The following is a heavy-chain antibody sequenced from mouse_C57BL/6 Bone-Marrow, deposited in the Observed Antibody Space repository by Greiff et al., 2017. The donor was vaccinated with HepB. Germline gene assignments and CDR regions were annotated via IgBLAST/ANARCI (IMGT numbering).Heavy chain of an antibody. CDR1: GFTFSSYA. J-gene: IGHJ1*03. D-gene: IGHD2-4*01. CDR3: ARVKLDDYYWYFDV. V-gene: IGHV5-4*03. CDR2: ISDGGSYT. Sequence: EVKLMESGGGLVKPGGSLKLSCAASGFTFSSYAMSWVRQTPEKRLEWVATISDGGSYTYYPDNVKGRFTISRDNAKNNLYLQMSHLKSEDTAMYYCARVKLDDYYWYFDVWGTGTTVTVSS.